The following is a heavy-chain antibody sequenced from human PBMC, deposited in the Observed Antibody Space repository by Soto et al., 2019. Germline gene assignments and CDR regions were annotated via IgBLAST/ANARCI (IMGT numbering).Heavy chain of an antibody. CDR1: GGSISSGDYY. Sequence: PSETLSLTCTVSGGSISSGDYYWSWIRQPPGKGLEWIGYIYYSGSTYYNPSLKSRVTISVDTSKNQFSLKLSSVTAADAAVYYCARDSGGYCSSTSCYDYHYYYGMDVWGQGTTVTVSS. D-gene: IGHD2-2*01. V-gene: IGHV4-30-4*01. CDR2: IYYSGST. J-gene: IGHJ6*02. CDR3: ARDSGGYCSSTSCYDYHYYYGMDV.